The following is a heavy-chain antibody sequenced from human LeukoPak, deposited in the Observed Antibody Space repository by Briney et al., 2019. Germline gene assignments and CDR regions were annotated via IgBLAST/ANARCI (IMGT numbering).Heavy chain of an antibody. CDR3: ARAAAAAGRWYYFDY. CDR1: GYTFTSYG. Sequence: GASVKVSCKASGYTFTSYGISWVRQAPGQGLEWMGWISAYNGNTNYAQKLQGRVTMTTDTSTSTAYMELRSLRSDDTAVYYCARAAAAAGRWYYFDYWGQGTLVTVSS. D-gene: IGHD6-13*01. CDR2: ISAYNGNT. V-gene: IGHV1-18*01. J-gene: IGHJ4*02.